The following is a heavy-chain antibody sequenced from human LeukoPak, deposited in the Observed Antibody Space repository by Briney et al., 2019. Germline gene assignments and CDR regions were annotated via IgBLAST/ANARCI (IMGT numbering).Heavy chain of an antibody. CDR2: IPYDGSNK. D-gene: IGHD6-13*01. J-gene: IGHJ4*02. CDR1: GFTFSSYA. Sequence: GGSLRLSCAASGFTFSSYAMSWVRQAPGKGLEWVAFIPYDGSNKYYADSVKGRFTISRDNAKNSLYLQMNSLRAEDTALYYCARGIAAADPFDYWGQGTLVTVSS. CDR3: ARGIAAADPFDY. V-gene: IGHV3-30*02.